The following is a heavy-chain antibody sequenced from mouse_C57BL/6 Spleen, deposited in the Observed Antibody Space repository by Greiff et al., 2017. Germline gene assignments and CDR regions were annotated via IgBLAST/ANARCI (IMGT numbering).Heavy chain of an antibody. J-gene: IGHJ2*01. V-gene: IGHV1-80*01. D-gene: IGHD2-5*01. Sequence: QVQLQQSGAELVKPGASVKISCKASGYAFSSYWMNWVKQRPGKGLEWIGQIYPGDGDTNYNGKFKGKATLTADKSSSTAYMQLSSLTSEDSAVYFCARRYYSNYVGYFDYWGQGTTLTVSS. CDR1: GYAFSSYW. CDR3: ARRYYSNYVGYFDY. CDR2: IYPGDGDT.